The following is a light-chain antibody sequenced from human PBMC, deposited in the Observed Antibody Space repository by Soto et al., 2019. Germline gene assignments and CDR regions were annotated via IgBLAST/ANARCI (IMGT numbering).Light chain of an antibody. Sequence: EIVLTQSPATLSLSPGERATFSCRASQSVSSDLFWYQQKPGQAPRLLIYDASNRATGIPARFRGSGSGTDFTLTISSLEPEDFAVYYCQQRSNWPPLTFGGGTKVEIK. J-gene: IGKJ4*01. CDR1: QSVSSD. V-gene: IGKV3-11*01. CDR3: QQRSNWPPLT. CDR2: DAS.